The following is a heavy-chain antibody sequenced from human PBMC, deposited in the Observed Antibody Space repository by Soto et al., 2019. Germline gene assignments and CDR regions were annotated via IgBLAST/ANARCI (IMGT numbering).Heavy chain of an antibody. D-gene: IGHD3-3*02. CDR3: AARHFWSGPWTQRRLDY. CDR2: ISHSGST. J-gene: IGHJ4*02. V-gene: IGHV4-4*02. CDR1: GDSINSRHW. Sequence: PSETLSLTCAVSGDSINSRHWWSWVSQHPGKGLEWIGQISHSGSTNYNPSLTSRVTISGDKSKNHFSLKLTSVTAADTAVYYYAARHFWSGPWTQRRLDYWGQGTLVTVSS.